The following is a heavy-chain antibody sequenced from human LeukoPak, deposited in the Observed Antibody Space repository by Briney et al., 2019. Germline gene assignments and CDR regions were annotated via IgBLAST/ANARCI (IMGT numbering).Heavy chain of an antibody. J-gene: IGHJ4*02. V-gene: IGHV4-59*01. Sequence: SETLSLTCTVSGGSISSYYWSWIRQPPGKGLEWIGYIYYSGSTNYNPSLKSRLTMSVDTSKNQFSLRLSSVTAADTAVYYCARVDTAMVIDYWGQGTLVTVSS. CDR1: GGSISSYY. D-gene: IGHD5-18*01. CDR2: IYYSGST. CDR3: ARVDTAMVIDY.